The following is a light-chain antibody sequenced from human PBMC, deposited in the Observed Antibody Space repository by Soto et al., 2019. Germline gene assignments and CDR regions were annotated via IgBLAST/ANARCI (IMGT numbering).Light chain of an antibody. CDR2: GES. Sequence: EIVLTQSPGTLSLSPGERAALSCRASQSVSSNYLAWYQQKPGQAPRLLIYGESRGAAGIPDRFSGSGSGTEFTPPIISLVPADFAVEFCQQYGRTPMFTFGQGTKLEIK. J-gene: IGKJ2*01. CDR3: QQYGRTPMFT. CDR1: QSVSSNY. V-gene: IGKV3-20*01.